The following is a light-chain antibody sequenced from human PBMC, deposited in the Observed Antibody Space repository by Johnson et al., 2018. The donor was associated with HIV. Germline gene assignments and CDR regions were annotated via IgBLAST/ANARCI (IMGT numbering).Light chain of an antibody. CDR1: SSNVGNNY. CDR2: ENH. CDR3: GKWDTSLIPHYV. V-gene: IGLV1-51*02. J-gene: IGLJ1*01. Sequence: QPVLTQPPSVSAAPGQKVTISCSGSSSNVGNNYVSWYQQLPGTAPRLLVYENHRRPSGIPDRFSGSKSGTSATLDITGLQPGDEADYYCGKWDTSLIPHYVFGTGTTITVL.